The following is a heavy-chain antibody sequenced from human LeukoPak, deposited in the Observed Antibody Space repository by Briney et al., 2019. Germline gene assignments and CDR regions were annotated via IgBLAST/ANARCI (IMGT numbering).Heavy chain of an antibody. CDR2: VHLSGRT. Sequence: PSGTLSLTCGVSGGSISTTNWWTWVRQPPGEGLEWTGEVHLSGRTHYNPSLESRVTMSVDTSKNQFSLKLSSVTAADTALYYCARGPGTWYYYWGQGTLVTVSS. CDR1: GGSISTTNW. CDR3: ARGPGTWYYY. V-gene: IGHV4-4*02. D-gene: IGHD6-13*01. J-gene: IGHJ4*02.